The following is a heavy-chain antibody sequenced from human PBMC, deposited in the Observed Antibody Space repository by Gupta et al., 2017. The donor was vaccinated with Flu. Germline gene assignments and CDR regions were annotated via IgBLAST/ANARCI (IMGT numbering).Heavy chain of an antibody. V-gene: IGHV3-33*01. CDR2: IWYDGSNK. CDR3: ARDGDYWDYCSGGSCYTDTHYGMDV. D-gene: IGHD2-15*01. J-gene: IGHJ6*02. CDR1: GFTFSSYG. Sequence: QVQLVESGGGVVQPGRSLRLSCAASGFTFSSYGMHWVRQAPGKGLEWVAVIWYDGSNKYYADSVKGRFTISRDNSKNTLYLQMNSLRAEDTAVYYCARDGDYWDYCSGGSCYTDTHYGMDVWGQGTTVTVSS.